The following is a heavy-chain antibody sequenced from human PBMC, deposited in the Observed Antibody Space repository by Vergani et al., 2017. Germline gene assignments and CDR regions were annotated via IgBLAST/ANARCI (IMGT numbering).Heavy chain of an antibody. CDR2: IIPSLATT. CDR1: GGTFSSYA. J-gene: IGHJ4*02. V-gene: IGHV1-69*11. Sequence: QVQLVQSGAEVKKPGSSVKVSCKASGGTFSSYALNWVRQAPGQGLEWMGSIIPSLATTIYAQKFQGRVTITADESTSTAYMELSSLKSEETAVFYCARATCSGGSCYRGFEYWGQGSLITVSS. D-gene: IGHD2-15*01. CDR3: ARATCSGGSCYRGFEY.